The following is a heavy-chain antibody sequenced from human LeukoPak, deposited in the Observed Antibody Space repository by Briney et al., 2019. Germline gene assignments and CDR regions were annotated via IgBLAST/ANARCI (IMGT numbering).Heavy chain of an antibody. V-gene: IGHV4-59*11. J-gene: IGHJ6*03. CDR3: ARGSGWLHYYYYYMDV. Sequence: SETLSLTCTVSGGSISSHYWSWIRQPPGKGLEWIGYIYYSGSTNYNPSLKSRVTISVDTSKNQFSLKLSSVTAADTAVYYCARGSGWLHYYYYYMDVCGKGTTVTVSS. CDR1: GGSISSHY. D-gene: IGHD6-19*01. CDR2: IYYSGST.